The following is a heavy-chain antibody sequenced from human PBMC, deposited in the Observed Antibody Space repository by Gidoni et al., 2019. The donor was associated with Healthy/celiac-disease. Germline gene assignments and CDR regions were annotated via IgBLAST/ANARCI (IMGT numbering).Heavy chain of an antibody. V-gene: IGHV3-23*01. J-gene: IGHJ6*02. D-gene: IGHD6-13*01. Sequence: EVQLLESGGGLVQPGGSLRLSCAASGFTFSSYAMSWVRQAPGKGLEWVSAISGRGGSTYYADSVKGRFTISRDNSKNTLYLQMNSLRAEDTAVYYCAKGGSAAEYYYYGMDVWGQGTTVTVSS. CDR3: AKGGSAAEYYYYGMDV. CDR2: ISGRGGST. CDR1: GFTFSSYA.